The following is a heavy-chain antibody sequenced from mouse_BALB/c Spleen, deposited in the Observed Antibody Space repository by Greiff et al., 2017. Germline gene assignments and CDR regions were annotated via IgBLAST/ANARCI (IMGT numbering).Heavy chain of an antibody. V-gene: IGHV1-14*01. CDR2: INPYNDGT. J-gene: IGHJ4*01. CDR1: GYTFTSYV. CDR3: ARGRGAMDY. Sequence: EVQVVESGPELVKPGASVKMSCKASGYTFTSYVMHWVKQKPGQGLEWIGYINPYNDGTKYNEKFKGKATLTSDKSSSTAYMELSSLTSEDSAVYYCARGRGAMDYWGQGTSVTVSS.